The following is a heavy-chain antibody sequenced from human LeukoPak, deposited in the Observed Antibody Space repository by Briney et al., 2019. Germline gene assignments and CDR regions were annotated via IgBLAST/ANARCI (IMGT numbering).Heavy chain of an antibody. D-gene: IGHD3-22*01. J-gene: IGHJ4*02. V-gene: IGHV4-38-2*01. CDR3: ARHYYDSSGYLVDY. CDR2: IYHSGST. CDR1: GYSISSGYY. Sequence: SETLSLTCAVSGYSISSGYYWGWIRQPPGKGVEWIGSIYHSGSTYYNPSLKSRVTISVDTSKNQFSLKLSSVTAADTAVYYCARHYYDSSGYLVDYWGQGTLVTVSS.